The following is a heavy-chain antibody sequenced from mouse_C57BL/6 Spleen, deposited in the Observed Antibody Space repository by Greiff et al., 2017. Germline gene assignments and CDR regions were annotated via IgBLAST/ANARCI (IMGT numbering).Heavy chain of an antibody. D-gene: IGHD2-4*01. Sequence: VQLQQPGAELVKPGASVKLSCKASGYTFTSYWMQWVKQRPGQGLEWIGEIDPSDSYTNYNQKFKGKATLTVDTSSSTAYMQLSSLTSEDSAVYYCAIFIYDYDGGFDYWGQGTTLTVSS. CDR1: GYTFTSYW. J-gene: IGHJ2*01. CDR3: AIFIYDYDGGFDY. CDR2: IDPSDSYT. V-gene: IGHV1-50*01.